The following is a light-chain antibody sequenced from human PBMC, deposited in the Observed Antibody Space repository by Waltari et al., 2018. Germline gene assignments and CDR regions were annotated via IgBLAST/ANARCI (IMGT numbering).Light chain of an antibody. CDR3: QQYYSSPRT. CDR1: QSVSTN. Sequence: ETVLTQSPATLSVSPGERVTLSCRASQSVSTNLAWYQQKPGQAPRLLIYGVSTRATGIPGRFSGSGSGTEFTLTVSSLQAEDVAVYYCQQYYSSPRTFGQGTKVEIK. J-gene: IGKJ1*01. V-gene: IGKV3D-15*01. CDR2: GVS.